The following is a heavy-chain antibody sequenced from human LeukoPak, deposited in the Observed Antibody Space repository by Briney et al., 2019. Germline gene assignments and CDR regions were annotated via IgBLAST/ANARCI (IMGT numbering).Heavy chain of an antibody. CDR1: GFTFSSYA. D-gene: IGHD3-10*01. CDR2: ISGSGGST. Sequence: GGSLRLSCAASGFTFSSYAMSWVRQAPGKGLEWVSAISGSGGSTYYADSVKGRFTISRGNSKNTLYLQMNSLRAEDTAVYYCAKDFITMVRGAAGGGMDVWGQGTTVTVSS. CDR3: AKDFITMVRGAAGGGMDV. V-gene: IGHV3-23*01. J-gene: IGHJ6*02.